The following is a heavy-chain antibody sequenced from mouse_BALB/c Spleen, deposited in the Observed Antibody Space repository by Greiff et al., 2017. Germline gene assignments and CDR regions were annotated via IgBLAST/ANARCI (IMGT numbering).Heavy chain of an antibody. CDR3: ARGGWCAMDY. CDR2: IYPGDGDT. V-gene: IGHV1-80*01. D-gene: IGHD1-1*02. Sequence: QVQLKESGAELVRPGSSVKISCKASGYAFSSYWMNWVKQRPGQGLEWIGQIYPGDGDTNYNGKFKGKATLTADKSSSTAYMQLSSLTSEDSAVYFCARGGWCAMDYWGQGTSVTVSS. CDR1: GYAFSSYW. J-gene: IGHJ4*01.